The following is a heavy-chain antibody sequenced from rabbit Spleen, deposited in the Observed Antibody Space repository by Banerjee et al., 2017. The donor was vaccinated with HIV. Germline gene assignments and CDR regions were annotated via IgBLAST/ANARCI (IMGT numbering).Heavy chain of an antibody. CDR1: GFSFTYIDY. V-gene: IGHV1S40*01. CDR2: IAAGVSFTS. CDR3: ARDSGTSFSTYGMDL. D-gene: IGHD8-1*01. J-gene: IGHJ6*01. Sequence: QSLEESGRDLVKPGASLTLTCTASGFSFTYIDYLCWVRQPPGKGPEWIACIAAGVSFTSYYATWAKGRFTISKTSSTTVTLQMTSLTAADTATYFCARDSGTSFSTYGMDLWGPGTLVTVS.